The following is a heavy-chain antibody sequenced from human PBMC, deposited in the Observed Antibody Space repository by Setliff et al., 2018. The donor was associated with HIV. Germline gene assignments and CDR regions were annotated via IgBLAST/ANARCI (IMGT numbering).Heavy chain of an antibody. CDR1: GGTLSIYT. D-gene: IGHD2-2*01. J-gene: IGHJ3*02. V-gene: IGHV1-69*05. Sequence: SVKVSCKASGGTLSIYTISWVRQAPGQGLEWMGGISPIFGTTNYAQKLQGRVTVTTDTSTSTAYMELRSLRSDDTAVYYCARDRGVYCISSSCYSPVDAFDIWGKGTMVTVSS. CDR3: ARDRGVYCISSSCYSPVDAFDI. CDR2: ISPIFGTT.